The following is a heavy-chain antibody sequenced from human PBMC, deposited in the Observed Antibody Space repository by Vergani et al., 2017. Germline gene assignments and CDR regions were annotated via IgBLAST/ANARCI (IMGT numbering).Heavy chain of an antibody. D-gene: IGHD4-17*01. CDR2: IGTAGDT. CDR1: GFTFSSYD. Sequence: EVQLVESGGGLVQPGGSLRLSCAASGFTFSSYDMHWVRQATGKGLEWVSAIGTAGDTYYPGSVKGRFTISRDNSKNTLYLQMNSLRAEDTAVYYCARDLTTVTHDNYYYYGMDVWGQGTTVTVSS. CDR3: ARDLTTVTHDNYYYYGMDV. V-gene: IGHV3-13*01. J-gene: IGHJ6*02.